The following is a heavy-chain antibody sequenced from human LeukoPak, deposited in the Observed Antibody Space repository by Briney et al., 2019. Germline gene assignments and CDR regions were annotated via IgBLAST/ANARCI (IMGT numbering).Heavy chain of an antibody. J-gene: IGHJ4*02. D-gene: IGHD5-24*01. V-gene: IGHV4-34*01. Sequence: NPSETLSLTCAVYGGSFSGYYWSWIRQPPGKGLEWIGEINHSGSTNYNPSLKSRVTISVDTSKNQFSLKLSSVTAADTAVYYCARGLSRDGYNRQPLGYWGQGTLVTVSS. CDR3: ARGLSRDGYNRQPLGY. CDR1: GGSFSGYY. CDR2: INHSGST.